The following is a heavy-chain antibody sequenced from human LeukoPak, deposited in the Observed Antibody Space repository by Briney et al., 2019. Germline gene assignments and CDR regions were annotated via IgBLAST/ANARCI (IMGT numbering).Heavy chain of an antibody. Sequence: PSETLSLTCTVSGGSISSYYWSWIRQPPGKGLEWIGYIYYSGSTNYNPSLKSRVTMSVDTSKNQFSLKLSSVTAVDTAVYYCARGKIGYYYGNYDGFWGQGTLVSVSS. CDR3: ARGKIGYYYGNYDGF. V-gene: IGHV4-59*01. J-gene: IGHJ4*02. CDR1: GGSISSYY. D-gene: IGHD4-11*01. CDR2: IYYSGST.